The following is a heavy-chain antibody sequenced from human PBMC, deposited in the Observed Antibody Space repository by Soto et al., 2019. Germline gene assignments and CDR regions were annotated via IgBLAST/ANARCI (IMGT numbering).Heavy chain of an antibody. J-gene: IGHJ4*02. V-gene: IGHV4-30-4*08. CDR2: IYYNGST. CDR3: ANYDSSGQPQAYFDY. D-gene: IGHD3-22*01. Sequence: SETLSLTCTVIGGSIRSPNFSWSWIRQHPGKGPEWIGNIYYNGSTTYSPSLESRLTISLDTSKNQFSLTLSSVTAADTAVYYCANYDSSGQPQAYFDYWGQGTLVTVSS. CDR1: GGSIRSPNFS.